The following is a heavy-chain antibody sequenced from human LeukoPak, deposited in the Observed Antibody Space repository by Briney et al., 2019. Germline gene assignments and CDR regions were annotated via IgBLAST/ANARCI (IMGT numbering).Heavy chain of an antibody. CDR1: GGSISNYY. Sequence: SETLSLTCTVSGGSISNYYWNWIRQPPGKGLEWIGYIYYSGTTNYNPSLKSRVSMSVDTSKNQFSLKLSSVTAADTAVYYCARSFRSSSSSAPGGYYYYYYMDVWGKGTTVTVSS. CDR3: ARSFRSSSSSAPGGYYYYYYMDV. J-gene: IGHJ6*03. D-gene: IGHD6-6*01. CDR2: IYYSGTT. V-gene: IGHV4-59*01.